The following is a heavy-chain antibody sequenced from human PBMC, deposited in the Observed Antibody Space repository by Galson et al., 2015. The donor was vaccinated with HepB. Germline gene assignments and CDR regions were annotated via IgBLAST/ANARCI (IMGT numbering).Heavy chain of an antibody. CDR3: AKGYGLFDC. CDR1: GFTFSGSG. D-gene: IGHD5-12*01. J-gene: IGHJ5*01. CDR2: IRNRANNYAT. V-gene: IGHV3-73*01. Sequence: SLRLSCAASGFTFSGSGIHWVRLASGKGLEWVGRIRNRANNYATAYAASVRGRFTVSRDDSKNTAYLQMNSLRAEDTVIYYCAKGYGLFDCWGQGTLVTVSS.